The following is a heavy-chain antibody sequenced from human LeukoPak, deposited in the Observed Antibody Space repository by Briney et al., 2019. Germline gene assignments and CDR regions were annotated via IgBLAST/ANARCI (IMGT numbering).Heavy chain of an antibody. D-gene: IGHD5-18*01. V-gene: IGHV1-46*01. CDR3: AREFTAMVTNAYDI. Sequence: ASVKVSCKASGYTFTGYYMHWVRQAPGQGLEWMAIVNPSTDSTSYAQNFQGRVTMTRDTSTTTVYMELSSLRSEDTAVYYCAREFTAMVTNAYDIWGQGTMVTVSS. CDR2: VNPSTDST. J-gene: IGHJ3*02. CDR1: GYTFTGYY.